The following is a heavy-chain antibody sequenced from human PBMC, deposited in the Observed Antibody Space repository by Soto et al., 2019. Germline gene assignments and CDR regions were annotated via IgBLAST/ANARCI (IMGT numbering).Heavy chain of an antibody. J-gene: IGHJ5*02. CDR3: ASTYDFWSGYPNWFDP. CDR2: IYYSGST. Sequence: SETLSLTCTVSGGSISSYYWSWIRQPPGKGLEWIGYIYYSGSTNYNPSLKSRVTISVDTSKNQFSLKLSSVTAADTAVYYCASTYDFWSGYPNWFDPWGQGTLVTVSS. V-gene: IGHV4-59*01. D-gene: IGHD3-3*01. CDR1: GGSISSYY.